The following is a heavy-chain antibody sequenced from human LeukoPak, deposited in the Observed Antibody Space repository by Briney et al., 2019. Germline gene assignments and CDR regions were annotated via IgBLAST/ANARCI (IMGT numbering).Heavy chain of an antibody. CDR1: GITVNSNY. J-gene: IGHJ4*02. V-gene: IGHV3-53*01. D-gene: IGHD2-2*01. CDR3: ARWICGSTSCYYDY. CDR2: LYSDGST. Sequence: GGSLRLSCAASGITVNSNYMSWLRQAPGMGLEWVSILYSDGSTYYTDSVKGRFTISRDNSKNTLYLQMNSLRAEDTAVYYCARWICGSTSCYYDYWGQGTLVTVSS.